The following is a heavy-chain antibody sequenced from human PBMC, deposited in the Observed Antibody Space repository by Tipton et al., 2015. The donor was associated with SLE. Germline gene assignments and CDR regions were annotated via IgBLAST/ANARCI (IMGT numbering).Heavy chain of an antibody. J-gene: IGHJ6*04. Sequence: TLSLTCNVSGDSISPYFWSWIRQPPGKGLEWFGEINHRGGTNLNPSLESRVSVSKDTSKNQFSLKLTSVTAADTAVYYCARLQYIFGGMDVWGEGTTVAVSS. D-gene: IGHD3-3*01. CDR3: ARLQYIFGGMDV. CDR2: INHRGGT. CDR1: GDSISPYF. V-gene: IGHV4-34*01.